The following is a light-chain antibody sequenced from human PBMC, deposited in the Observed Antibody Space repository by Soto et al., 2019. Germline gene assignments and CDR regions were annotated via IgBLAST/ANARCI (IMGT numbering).Light chain of an antibody. CDR3: VQVLQTVWT. Sequence: DIVMTQSSLSLPVTPGEPASISCRSSQSLLHSNGYTYLDWYLQRPGQSLQLLIYLGSNRASGVPDRFSGSGSGPDFTLKISRVEAEDVGVYYCVQVLQTVWTFGQGTKVEI. V-gene: IGKV2-28*01. J-gene: IGKJ1*01. CDR2: LGS. CDR1: QSLLHSNGYTY.